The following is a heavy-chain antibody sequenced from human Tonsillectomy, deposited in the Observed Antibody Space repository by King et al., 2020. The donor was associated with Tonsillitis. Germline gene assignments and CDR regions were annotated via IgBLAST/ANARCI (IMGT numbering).Heavy chain of an antibody. CDR1: GFTFSSYA. CDR3: AKDRDFWSPHGMDV. V-gene: IGHV3-23*04. Sequence: VQLVESGGGLIQPGGSLRLSCAASGFTFSSYAMSWVRQAPGKGLEWVSRISGSGGSTYYADSVKGRFTISRDNSKNTLYLQMNSRRADDTAVYYCAKDRDFWSPHGMDVWGQGTTVTVSS. J-gene: IGHJ6*02. CDR2: ISGSGGST. D-gene: IGHD3-3*01.